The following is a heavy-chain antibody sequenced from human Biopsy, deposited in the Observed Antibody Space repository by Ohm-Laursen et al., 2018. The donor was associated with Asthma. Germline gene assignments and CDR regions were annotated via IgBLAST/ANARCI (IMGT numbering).Heavy chain of an antibody. Sequence: SQTLSLTCSVYGGSISSFYWSWIRQSPEKGLEWMGYVYWTGSTNYNPSLKSRITMSVDTSKNRMFPELTSVTAADTAIYYCVRAVRNEQWLAPFDYWGQGTLVTVSS. CDR2: VYWTGST. CDR3: VRAVRNEQWLAPFDY. V-gene: IGHV4-59*01. J-gene: IGHJ4*02. CDR1: GGSISSFY. D-gene: IGHD6-19*01.